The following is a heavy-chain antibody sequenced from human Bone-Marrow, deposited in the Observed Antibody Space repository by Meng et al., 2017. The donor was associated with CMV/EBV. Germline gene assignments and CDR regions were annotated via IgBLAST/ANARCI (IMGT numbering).Heavy chain of an antibody. V-gene: IGHV3-15*01. J-gene: IGHJ4*02. CDR2: IKSKTDGGTT. CDR1: GFTFSNAW. D-gene: IGHD1-26*01. Sequence: GESLKIACAASGFTFSNAWMSWVRQAPGKGLEWVGRIKSKTDGGTTDYAAPVKGRFTISRDDSKNTLYLQMNSLKTEDTAVYYCTTEEQTYYYDYWGQGKLVTVYS. CDR3: TTEEQTYYYDY.